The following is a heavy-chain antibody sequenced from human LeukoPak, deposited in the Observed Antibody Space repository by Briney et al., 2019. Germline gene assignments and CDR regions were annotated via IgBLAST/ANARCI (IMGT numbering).Heavy chain of an antibody. D-gene: IGHD3-3*01. CDR1: GFTFSSYA. J-gene: IGHJ6*02. CDR3: ARGYRVVLRFLEDSWSMDV. Sequence: GGSLRLSCAASGFTFSSYAMHWVRQAPGKGLEWVAVISYDGSNKYYADSVKGRFTISRDNSKNTLYLQMNSLRAEDTAVYYCARGYRVVLRFLEDSWSMDVWGQGTTVTVSS. CDR2: ISYDGSNK. V-gene: IGHV3-30-3*01.